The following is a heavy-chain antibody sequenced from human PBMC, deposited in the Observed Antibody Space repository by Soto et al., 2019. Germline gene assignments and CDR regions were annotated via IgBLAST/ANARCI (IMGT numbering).Heavy chain of an antibody. CDR2: IIPILGVA. J-gene: IGHJ3*01. D-gene: IGHD3-22*01. CDR1: GGTFSSYT. CDR3: ATNYYDTEPY. V-gene: IGHV1-69*02. Sequence: SVKVSCKASGGTFSSYTISWVRQAPGQGLEWMGRIIPILGVANYAHKFQGRVTITADKSTSTAYMELSSLRSEDTAMYYCATNYYDTEPYWGQGTMVTVSS.